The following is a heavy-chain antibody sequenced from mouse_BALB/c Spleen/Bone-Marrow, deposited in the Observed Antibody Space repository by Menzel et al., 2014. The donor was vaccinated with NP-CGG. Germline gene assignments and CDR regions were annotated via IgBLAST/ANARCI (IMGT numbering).Heavy chain of an antibody. V-gene: IGHV1S81*02. CDR3: TRHYYNTPYYAMDY. D-gene: IGHD1-2*01. J-gene: IGHJ4*01. Sequence: QAQLQQPGAELVKPGASVKLSCKGSSYTFTNYYIYWVNQSPGQGLEWIGGITPSNGGTKFNEKSKNKATLTIDKSSSKAYIQLSILTSEDSAVYYGTRHYYNTPYYAMDYWRQGTSVTISS. CDR1: SYTFTNYY. CDR2: ITPSNGGT.